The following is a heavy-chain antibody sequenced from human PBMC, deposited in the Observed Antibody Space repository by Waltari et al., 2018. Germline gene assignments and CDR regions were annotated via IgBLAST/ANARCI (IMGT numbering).Heavy chain of an antibody. J-gene: IGHJ6*02. CDR3: VRIGVGFGMDV. CDR2: ISSGGKNL. V-gene: IGHV3-21*02. Sequence: EVQLVESGGGLVQPGGSLRLSCAASGFNFNIYIMNWVRQAPGKGLEWVSSISSGGKNLFYADSVKGRFTISRDDAKNSVYLQMNSLRVEDTAIYYYVRIGVGFGMDVWGQGTTVTVSS. D-gene: IGHD2-21*01. CDR1: GFNFNIYI.